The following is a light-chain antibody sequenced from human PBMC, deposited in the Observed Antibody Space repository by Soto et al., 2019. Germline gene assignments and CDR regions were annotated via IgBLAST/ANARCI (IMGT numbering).Light chain of an antibody. Sequence: QSALTQPPSASGSPGKSVTISCTGTSSGVGGYNYVSWYQQHPGKAPKLMIYEVSKRPSGVPDRFSGSKSGNTASLTVSGLQAEDEADYYCSSYAGSNNWVLGGGTQLTVL. V-gene: IGLV2-8*01. CDR3: SSYAGSNNWV. J-gene: IGLJ3*02. CDR2: EVS. CDR1: SSGVGGYNY.